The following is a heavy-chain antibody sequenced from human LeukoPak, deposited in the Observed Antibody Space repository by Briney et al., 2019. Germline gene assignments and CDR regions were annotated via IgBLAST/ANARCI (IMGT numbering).Heavy chain of an antibody. D-gene: IGHD2-8*02. V-gene: IGHV3-23*01. J-gene: IGHJ5*02. CDR2: IAGTGET. CDR1: GFTFSKFC. CDR3: AKGKAPGAVDWFDP. Sequence: PGGSLRLSCAASGFTFSKFCMMWVRQAPGKGLEWVSSIAGTGETYYADSVKGRFTVSRDNSNSTLYLQINSRTAEDTALYYCAKGKAPGAVDWFDPWGQGTLVTVSS.